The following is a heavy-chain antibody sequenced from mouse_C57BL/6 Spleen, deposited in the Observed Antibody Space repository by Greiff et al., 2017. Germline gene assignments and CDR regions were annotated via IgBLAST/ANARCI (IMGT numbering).Heavy chain of an antibody. CDR1: GFNIKDDY. CDR3: TTFGNYGTYAMDY. D-gene: IGHD2-1*01. CDR2: IDPENGDT. J-gene: IGHJ4*01. Sequence: EVKLQESGAELVRPGASVKLSCTASGFNIKDDYMHWVKQRPEQGLEWIGWIDPENGDTEYASKFQGKATITADTSSNTAYLQLSSLTSEDTAVYYCTTFGNYGTYAMDYWGQGTSVTVSS. V-gene: IGHV14-4*01.